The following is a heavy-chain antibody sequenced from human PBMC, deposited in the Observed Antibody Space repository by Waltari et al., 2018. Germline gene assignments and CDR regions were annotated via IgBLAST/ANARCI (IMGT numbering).Heavy chain of an antibody. Sequence: VQPGGSLRLSCAASGFNLSSYAMSWVRQAPGKGLEWVSTISGSAGSTYYADSVKGRFTISRDISKNTLFLQMNSLRAEDTALYSCAKDQYTSSRRGFDSWGQGTLVTVSS. CDR1: GFNLSSYA. CDR3: AKDQYTSSRRGFDS. J-gene: IGHJ4*02. CDR2: ISGSAGST. V-gene: IGHV3-23*01. D-gene: IGHD3-10*01.